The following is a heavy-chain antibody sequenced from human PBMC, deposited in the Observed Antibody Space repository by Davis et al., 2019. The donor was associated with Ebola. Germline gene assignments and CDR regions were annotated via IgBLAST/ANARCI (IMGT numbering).Heavy chain of an antibody. V-gene: IGHV4-61*08. D-gene: IGHD2-15*01. Sequence: SETLSLTCAVSGGSISSGGYYWSWIRQPPGKGLEWIGYIYYSGSTNYNPSLKSRVTISVDTSKNQFSLKLSSVTAADTAVYYCAREGYCSGGSCYSNWFDPWGQGTLVTVSS. J-gene: IGHJ5*02. CDR3: AREGYCSGGSCYSNWFDP. CDR2: IYYSGST. CDR1: GGSISSGGYY.